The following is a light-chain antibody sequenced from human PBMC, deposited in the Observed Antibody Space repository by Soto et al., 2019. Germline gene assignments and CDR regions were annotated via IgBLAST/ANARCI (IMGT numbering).Light chain of an antibody. CDR2: EVV. J-gene: IGLJ1*01. V-gene: IGLV2-8*01. Sequence: QSVLTQPPSASGSPGQSVTISCTGTKSGIGVYDFVSWYQHHPGKAPRLIMYEVVQRPSGVPDRFSGSKSGNTASLTVSGLQAADEADYFCKSYAGSNTYVFGSGTKLTVL. CDR1: KSGIGVYDF. CDR3: KSYAGSNTYV.